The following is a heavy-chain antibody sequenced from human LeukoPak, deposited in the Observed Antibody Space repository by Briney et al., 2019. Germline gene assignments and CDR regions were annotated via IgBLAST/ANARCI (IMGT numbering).Heavy chain of an antibody. CDR1: GLPFSSYA. CDR2: ISGSGGST. D-gene: IGHD5-18*01. Sequence: GGSLRPSCEPPGLPFSSYAMSWVRQAPGKGLDWVSAISGSGGSTYYADSVKGRFTISRDNSKNTLYLQMNSLRAEDTAVYYCASSLEGGYSYGFFDYWGQGTLVTVSS. J-gene: IGHJ4*02. CDR3: ASSLEGGYSYGFFDY. V-gene: IGHV3-23*01.